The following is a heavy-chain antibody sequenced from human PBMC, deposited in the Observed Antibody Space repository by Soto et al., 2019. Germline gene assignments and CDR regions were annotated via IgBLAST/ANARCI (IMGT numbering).Heavy chain of an antibody. J-gene: IGHJ6*02. V-gene: IGHV1-8*01. CDR1: GYTFTSYD. Sequence: QVQLVQSGAEVKKPGASVKVSCKASGYTFTSYDINWVRQATGQGLEWMGWMNPNSGNTGYAQKIQGRVTMTSNTSTCTAYMELSSLRSEDTAVYYCAREKTSYGMDVWGQGTTVTVSS. CDR3: AREKTSYGMDV. CDR2: MNPNSGNT.